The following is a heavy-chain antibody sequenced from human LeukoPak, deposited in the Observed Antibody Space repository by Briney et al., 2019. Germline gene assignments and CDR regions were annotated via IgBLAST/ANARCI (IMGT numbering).Heavy chain of an antibody. CDR2: IYHSGST. CDR1: GGSISSSNW. J-gene: IGHJ4*02. D-gene: IGHD6-13*01. Sequence: SETLSLTCAVSGGSISSSNWWSWVRQPPGKGLEWIGEIYHSGSTNYNPSLKSRVTISVDKSKNQFSLKLSSVTAADTAVYYCARAGYSSSWRIDYWGQGTLVTVSS. V-gene: IGHV4-4*02. CDR3: ARAGYSSSWRIDY.